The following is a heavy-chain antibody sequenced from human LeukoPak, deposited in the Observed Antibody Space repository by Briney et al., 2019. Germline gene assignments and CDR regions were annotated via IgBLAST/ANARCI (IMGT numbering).Heavy chain of an antibody. CDR1: GFTFSSYA. CDR2: ISGSGDNT. D-gene: IGHD3-22*01. V-gene: IGHV3-23*01. J-gene: IGHJ4*02. CDR3: AKGSYYDSSGSFYFDY. Sequence: PGGSLRLSCAAYGFTFSSYAMSWVRQAPGKGLEWVSGISGSGDNTYYADSVKGRFTISRDNSKNTLYVQANSLGTEDTAAYYCAKGSYYDSSGSFYFDYWGQGTLVTVSS.